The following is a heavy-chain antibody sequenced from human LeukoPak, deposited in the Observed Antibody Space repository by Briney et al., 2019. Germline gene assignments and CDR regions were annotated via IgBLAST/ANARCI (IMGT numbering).Heavy chain of an antibody. Sequence: PSETLSLTCSVSGGSFSDYYWNWIRQSPGKGLEWIGYIYPSGSTDYNPSLKSRVTMSTDTSKNQISLKLTSVTAADTAVYFCARQSTLLEGRLEAGDFDIWGRGTMVTVSS. V-gene: IGHV4-59*08. CDR3: ARQSTLLEGRLEAGDFDI. D-gene: IGHD3-3*01. CDR1: GGSFSDYY. CDR2: IYPSGST. J-gene: IGHJ3*02.